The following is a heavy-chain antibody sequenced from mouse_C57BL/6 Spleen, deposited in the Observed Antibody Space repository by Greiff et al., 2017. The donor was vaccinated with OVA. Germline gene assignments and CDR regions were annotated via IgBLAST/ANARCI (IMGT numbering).Heavy chain of an antibody. V-gene: IGHV1-18*01. CDR2: INPNNSGT. J-gene: IGHJ4*01. CDR3: ARRYYGRRDYAMDY. Sequence: EVQLVESGPELVKPGASVKIPCKASGYTFTDYNMDWVKQSHGKSLEWIGDINPNNSGTIYNQKFKGKATLTVDKSSSTAYMELRSLTSEDTAVYYCARRYYGRRDYAMDYWGQGTSVTVSS. CDR1: GYTFTDYN. D-gene: IGHD1-1*01.